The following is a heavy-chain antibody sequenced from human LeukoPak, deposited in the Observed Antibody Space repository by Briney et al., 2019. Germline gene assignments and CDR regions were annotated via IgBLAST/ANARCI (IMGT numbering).Heavy chain of an antibody. CDR2: ISYSGST. D-gene: IGHD6-13*01. Sequence: PSETLSLTCTVSGGSISGSSYYWGWIRQPPGKGLEWIGSISYSGSTYYNPSLKSRVTISVDTSKNQFSLKLSSVTAADTAVYYCARDPEYSSSWYREGYFDLWGRGTLVTVSS. V-gene: IGHV4-39*02. CDR1: GGSISGSSYY. J-gene: IGHJ2*01. CDR3: ARDPEYSSSWYREGYFDL.